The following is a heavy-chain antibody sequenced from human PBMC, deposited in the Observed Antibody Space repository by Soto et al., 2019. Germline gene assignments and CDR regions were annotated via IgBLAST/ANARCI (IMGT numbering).Heavy chain of an antibody. CDR1: GASITSRGSY. CDR2: VSYSGNT. V-gene: IGHV4-30-4*01. CDR3: ASETMLPSGRYYYYHMDV. D-gene: IGHD3-10*02. Sequence: QVQLQESGPGLVEPSQTLSLTCSVSGASITSRGSYWTWIRKPPGKGLEWIWHVSYSGNTFYNSSLKSRLTISVDTSKNPFPLKMTSVTAADTAVYFCASETMLPSGRYYYYHMDVWGQGTTVPVSS. J-gene: IGHJ6*02.